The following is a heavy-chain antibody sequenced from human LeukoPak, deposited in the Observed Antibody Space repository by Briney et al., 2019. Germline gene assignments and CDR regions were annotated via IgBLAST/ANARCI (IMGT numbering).Heavy chain of an antibody. CDR2: IKEDGREK. J-gene: IGHJ5*02. V-gene: IGHV3-7*01. CDR3: AKVGWLEGLTNWFDP. D-gene: IGHD6-19*01. Sequence: GGSLRLSCVVSVLTFSRYWMTWVRQAPGKGLECVANIKEDGREKKCVEPVKGRFTISRDTARHSLYLLMHSVRADHTTVYFCAKVGWLEGLTNWFDPWGQGTLVTVSS. CDR1: VLTFSRYW.